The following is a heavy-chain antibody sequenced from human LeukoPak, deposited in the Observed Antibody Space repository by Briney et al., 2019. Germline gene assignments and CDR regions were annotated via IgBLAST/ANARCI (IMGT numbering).Heavy chain of an antibody. V-gene: IGHV4-4*07. J-gene: IGHJ4*02. CDR1: GGSTNSYY. CDR3: ARVKASSTSWTFDQ. CDR2: IYSSGST. Sequence: SETLSLTCSVSGGSTNSYYWSWIRQSGGKGLEWIGRIYSSGSTVYNPSLNTRLTMSIDTSKNQFSLTLKSVTATDTAVYYCARVKASSTSWTFDQWGQGALVTVSS. D-gene: IGHD2-2*01.